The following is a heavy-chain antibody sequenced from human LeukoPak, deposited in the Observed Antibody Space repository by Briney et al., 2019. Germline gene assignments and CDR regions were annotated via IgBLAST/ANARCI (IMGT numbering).Heavy chain of an antibody. CDR1: GGSISSYY. D-gene: IGHD3-22*01. V-gene: IGHV4-59*01. Sequence: PSETLSLTCTVSGGSISSYYWSWIRQPPGKGLEWIGYIYYSGSTNYNPSLKSRVTISVDTSKNQFSLKLSSVTAADTAVYYCARKRYYYDSSGYYYYFDYWSQGTLVTVSS. J-gene: IGHJ4*02. CDR3: ARKRYYYDSSGYYYYFDY. CDR2: IYYSGST.